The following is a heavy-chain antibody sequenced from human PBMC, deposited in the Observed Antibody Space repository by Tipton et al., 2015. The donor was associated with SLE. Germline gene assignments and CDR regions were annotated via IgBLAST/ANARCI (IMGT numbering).Heavy chain of an antibody. CDR3: ARATVTLRAFDI. V-gene: IGHV4-59*07. Sequence: TLSLTCTVSGGSISSHYWSWIRQPPGKGLEWIGYIYYSGSTNYNPSLKSRVTISVDTSKNQFSLKLSSVTAADTAVYYCARATVTLRAFDIWGQGTMVTFSS. J-gene: IGHJ3*02. CDR1: GGSISSHY. D-gene: IGHD4-17*01. CDR2: IYYSGST.